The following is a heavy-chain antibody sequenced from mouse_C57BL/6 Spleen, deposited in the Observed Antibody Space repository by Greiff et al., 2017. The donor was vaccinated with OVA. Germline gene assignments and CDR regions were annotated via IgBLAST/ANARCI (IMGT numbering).Heavy chain of an antibody. CDR2: IYPGDGDT. CDR3: ARWTTTVVATFPDAMDY. D-gene: IGHD1-1*01. J-gene: IGHJ4*01. V-gene: IGHV1-82*01. Sequence: QVQLQQSGPELVKPGASVKISCKASGYAFSSSWMNWVKQRPGKGLEWIGRIYPGDGDTNYNGKFKGKATLTADKSSSTAYMQLSSLTSEDSAVYFCARWTTTVVATFPDAMDYWGQGTSVTVSS. CDR1: GYAFSSSW.